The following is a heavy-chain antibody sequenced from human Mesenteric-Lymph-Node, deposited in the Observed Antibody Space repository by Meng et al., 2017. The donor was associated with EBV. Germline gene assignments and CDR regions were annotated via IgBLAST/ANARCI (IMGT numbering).Heavy chain of an antibody. Sequence: QVQLQESGPGLVKPSQXLSLTCAVSGGSISSGGYYWNWIRQPPGKGLEWIGYIFYSGSTYYNPSLKSRLTISVDTSKNQFSLSLTFVTAADTAVYYCARVSTSRFDYWGQGSLVTVSS. J-gene: IGHJ4*02. CDR1: GGSISSGGYY. V-gene: IGHV4-30-4*01. CDR2: IFYSGST. CDR3: ARVSTSRFDY. D-gene: IGHD2-2*01.